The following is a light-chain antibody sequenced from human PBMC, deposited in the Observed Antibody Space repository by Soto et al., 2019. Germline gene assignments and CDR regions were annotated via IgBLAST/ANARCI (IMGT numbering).Light chain of an antibody. CDR2: GAS. J-gene: IGKJ2*03. CDR3: EHYGSSPYS. CDR1: QSVSSSY. V-gene: IGKV3-20*01. Sequence: EIVLTQSPGTLSLSPGERATLSCRASQSVSSSYLAWYQQKPGQAPRLLIYGASNRATGIPGRFSGSRSGTDFTLTISSLQPEDCAVYYCEHYGSSPYSFGRGTKLEIK.